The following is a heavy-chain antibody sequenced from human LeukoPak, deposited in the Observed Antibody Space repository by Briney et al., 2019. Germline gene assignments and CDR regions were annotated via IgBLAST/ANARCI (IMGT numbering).Heavy chain of an antibody. D-gene: IGHD3-3*01. CDR3: AKGVGVLYYYYGMDV. CDR1: GFIFNNYA. J-gene: IGHJ6*02. CDR2: ISWNSGSI. V-gene: IGHV3-9*01. Sequence: GGSLRLSCAGSGFIFNNYAMHWVRQPPGKGLEWVSGISWNSGSIDYADSVKGRFTISRDNAKNSLYLQMNSLRAEDTALYYCAKGVGVLYYYYGMDVWGQGTTVTVSS.